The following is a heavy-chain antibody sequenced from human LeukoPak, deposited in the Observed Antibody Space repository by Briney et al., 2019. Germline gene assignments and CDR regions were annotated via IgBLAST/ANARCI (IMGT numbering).Heavy chain of an antibody. CDR3: ARGGTAAETSGFDH. D-gene: IGHD6-13*01. V-gene: IGHV1-8*01. CDR2: LRTDNDDA. CDR1: GYTFASHD. Sequence: ASVKVSCKASGYTFASHDIIWVRQATGQGLEYMGWLRTDNDDAGYAEKFQGRVNLTRDTSTSTAYMELNSLTFDDTAVYYYARGGTAAETSGFDHWGRGTQVTVSA. J-gene: IGHJ4*01.